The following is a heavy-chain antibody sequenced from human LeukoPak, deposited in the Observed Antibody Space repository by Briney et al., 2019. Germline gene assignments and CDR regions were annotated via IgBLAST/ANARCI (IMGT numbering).Heavy chain of an antibody. D-gene: IGHD1/OR15-1a*01. CDR2: INWNGGST. V-gene: IGHV3-20*04. CDR3: ASSLGEQPGDY. Sequence: RSGGSPRLSCAASGFTFDNYGMSWVRQAPGKGLEWVSGINWNGGSTGYADSVKGRFTISRDNAKDSLYLQMNSLSAEDTALYYCASSLGEQPGDYWGQGTLVTVSS. J-gene: IGHJ4*02. CDR1: GFTFDNYG.